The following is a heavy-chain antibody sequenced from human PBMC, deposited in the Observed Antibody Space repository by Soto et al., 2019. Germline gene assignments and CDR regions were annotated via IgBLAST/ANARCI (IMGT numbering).Heavy chain of an antibody. Sequence: GGSLRLSCAAPGFTLSTYGMHWVRQAAGKGLEWVAMISFDEKKKTYIDSVKGRFIISRDKSKNTVDLQMNSLRPEDTAVYYCAKEWLVTSPEVFDMWGQGTKVTVSS. CDR1: GFTLSTYG. J-gene: IGHJ3*02. CDR2: ISFDEKKK. CDR3: AKEWLVTSPEVFDM. V-gene: IGHV3-30*18. D-gene: IGHD6-19*01.